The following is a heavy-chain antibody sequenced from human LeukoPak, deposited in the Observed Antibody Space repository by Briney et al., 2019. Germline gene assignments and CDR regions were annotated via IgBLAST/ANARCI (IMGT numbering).Heavy chain of an antibody. Sequence: EASVKVSCKASGGTFSSYAISWVRQAPGQGLEWMGWISAYNGNTNYAQKLQGRVTMTTDTSTSTAYMELRSLRSDDTAVYYCARDTAWGYYDSSFDAFDIWGQGTMVTVSS. CDR2: ISAYNGNT. J-gene: IGHJ3*02. D-gene: IGHD3-22*01. CDR1: GGTFSSYA. V-gene: IGHV1-18*01. CDR3: ARDTAWGYYDSSFDAFDI.